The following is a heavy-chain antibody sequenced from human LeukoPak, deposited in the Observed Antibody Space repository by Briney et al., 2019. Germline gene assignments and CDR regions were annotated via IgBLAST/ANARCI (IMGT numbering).Heavy chain of an antibody. CDR2: ISAYNGNT. Sequence: GASVKVSSTASGYTITIYGISWVRQAPGQGLEWMGWISAYNGNTNYAQKLQGRVTMTTDTSTSTAYMELRSLRSDDTAVYYCARAQSPTYSSRRQNWFDPWGPGTLVTVSS. D-gene: IGHD6-13*01. CDR1: GYTITIYG. CDR3: ARAQSPTYSSRRQNWFDP. J-gene: IGHJ5*02. V-gene: IGHV1-18*01.